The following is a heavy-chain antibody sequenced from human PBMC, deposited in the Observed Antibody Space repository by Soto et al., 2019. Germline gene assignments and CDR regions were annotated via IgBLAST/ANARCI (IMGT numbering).Heavy chain of an antibody. V-gene: IGHV4-4*02. CDR1: GGSISSSNW. CDR2: IYHSGST. J-gene: IGHJ4*02. D-gene: IGHD3-10*01. Sequence: QVQLQESGPGLVKPSGTLSLTCAVSGGSISSSNWWSWVRQPPGKGLEWIGEIYHSGSTNSNPSLKSRVTLSGGTSTTQFPLNLSSVSAAATAVYYCARRWGEGRVDYWGQGTLVTVSS. CDR3: ARRWGEGRVDY.